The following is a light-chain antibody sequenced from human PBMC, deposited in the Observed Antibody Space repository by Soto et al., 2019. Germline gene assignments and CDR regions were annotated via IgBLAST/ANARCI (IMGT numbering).Light chain of an antibody. V-gene: IGLV2-14*01. CDR2: DVS. J-gene: IGLJ1*01. CDR3: SSYTSSSTLFYV. CDR1: SSDVGGYNY. Sequence: QSVLTQPASVSGSPGQSITISCTGTSSDVGGYNYVSWYQRHPGKAPKLMIYDVSNRPSGVSNRFSGSKSGNTASLTISGLQAEDEADYYCSSYTSSSTLFYVFGTGTKVTVL.